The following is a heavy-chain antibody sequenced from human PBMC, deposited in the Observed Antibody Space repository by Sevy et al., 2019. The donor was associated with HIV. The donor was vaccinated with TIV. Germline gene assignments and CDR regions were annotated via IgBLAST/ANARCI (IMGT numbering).Heavy chain of an antibody. Sequence: GGSLRLSCAASGFTFFSHVMSWVRQAPGKGLEWVSGLSGSGGTTYYADSVKGRFSISRDNSKNKLYLQMSSLRIEDTAVYYCPTGTTDSSISWVFDVWGQGTMVTVSS. CDR3: PTGTTDSSISWVFDV. D-gene: IGHD6-13*01. V-gene: IGHV3-23*01. CDR2: LSGSGGTT. CDR1: GFTFFSHV. J-gene: IGHJ3*01.